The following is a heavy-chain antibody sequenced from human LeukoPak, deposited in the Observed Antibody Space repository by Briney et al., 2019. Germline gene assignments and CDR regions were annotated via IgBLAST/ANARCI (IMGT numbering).Heavy chain of an antibody. CDR1: GGSISSYY. Sequence: PSETLSLTCTVSGGSISSYYWSWIRQPAGKGLEWIGRIYTSGSTNYNPSLKSRVTMSVDTSKNQFSLKLSSVTAADTAVYYCARDFFGDYYDIPPGNWFDPWGQGTLVTVSS. CDR3: ARDFFGDYYDIPPGNWFDP. D-gene: IGHD3-22*01. J-gene: IGHJ5*02. V-gene: IGHV4-4*07. CDR2: IYTSGST.